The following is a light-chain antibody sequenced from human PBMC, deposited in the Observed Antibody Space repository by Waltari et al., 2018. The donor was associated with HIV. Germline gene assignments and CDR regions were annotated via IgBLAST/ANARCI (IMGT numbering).Light chain of an antibody. Sequence: EIVLTQSPDTLSVSPGQSATLSCRASQSISASQLAWYQQKPGQAPRLVIYGASTRATGIPDRFSGSGSGTDFALTISRLEPEDSAVFYCQQYGISPITFGLGTRLEIK. CDR3: QQYGISPIT. J-gene: IGKJ5*01. V-gene: IGKV3-20*01. CDR2: GAS. CDR1: QSISASQ.